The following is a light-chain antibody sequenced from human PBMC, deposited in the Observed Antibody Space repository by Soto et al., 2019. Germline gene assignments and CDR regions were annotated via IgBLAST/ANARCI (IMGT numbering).Light chain of an antibody. J-gene: IGKJ4*01. CDR1: QSISSW. Sequence: DIQMTQSPSTLSASVGDRVTITCRASQSISSWLAWYQQKPGKAPKLLIYKSSSLESGVTSRFSGRGSGTELTITISSLQPDDFDTYYCQQYNSYPLTFGGGTKVEIK. V-gene: IGKV1-5*03. CDR2: KSS. CDR3: QQYNSYPLT.